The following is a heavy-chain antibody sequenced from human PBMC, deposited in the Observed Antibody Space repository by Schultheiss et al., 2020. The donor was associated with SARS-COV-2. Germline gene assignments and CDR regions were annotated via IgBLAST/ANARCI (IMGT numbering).Heavy chain of an antibody. CDR2: IYYSGTT. CDR3: ARETPYGGNPDYYYYGMDV. V-gene: IGHV4-31*03. D-gene: IGHD4-23*01. J-gene: IGHJ6*02. Sequence: SETLSLTCTVSGGSISSGGYYWSWIRQHPGKGLEWIGYIYYSGTTYYNPSLKSRLTISVDTSENQFSLKLRSVTAADTAVYYCARETPYGGNPDYYYYGMDVWGQGTTVTVSS. CDR1: GGSISSGGYY.